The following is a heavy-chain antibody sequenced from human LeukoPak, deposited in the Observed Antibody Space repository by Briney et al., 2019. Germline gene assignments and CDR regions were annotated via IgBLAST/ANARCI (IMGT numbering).Heavy chain of an antibody. Sequence: GGTLRLSCAASGFTFSSTGMTWARQAPGKGLEWVSTITFSGLGLYYADSVKGRFTISRDNSKNMLYLQMNSLRADDTAVYFCAKESTMRVAASLDYWGQGTLVAVSS. CDR3: AKESTMRVAASLDY. D-gene: IGHD6-19*01. J-gene: IGHJ4*02. V-gene: IGHV3-NL1*01. CDR1: GFTFSSTG. CDR2: ITFSGLGL.